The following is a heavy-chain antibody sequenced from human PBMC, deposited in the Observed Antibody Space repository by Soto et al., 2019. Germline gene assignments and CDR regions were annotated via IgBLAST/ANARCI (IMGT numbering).Heavy chain of an antibody. CDR2: IIPIFGTA. Sequence: QVQLVQSGAEVKKPGSSVKVSCKASGGTFSSYAISWVRQAPGQGLEWMGGIIPIFGTANYAQKFQGRVTITADESRSTAYMELSGLRSEDTAVYYYARPPAGCSGGSCPYYYYGMDVWGQGTTVTVSS. D-gene: IGHD2-15*01. V-gene: IGHV1-69*12. J-gene: IGHJ6*02. CDR3: ARPPAGCSGGSCPYYYYGMDV. CDR1: GGTFSSYA.